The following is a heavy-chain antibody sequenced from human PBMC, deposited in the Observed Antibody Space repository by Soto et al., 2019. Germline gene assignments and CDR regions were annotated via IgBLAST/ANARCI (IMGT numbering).Heavy chain of an antibody. D-gene: IGHD3-22*01. CDR3: AREGISYDSSGYYPRFDY. CDR2: IYYSGST. V-gene: IGHV4-59*01. J-gene: IGHJ4*02. CDR1: GGSISSYY. Sequence: SETLSLTCTVSGGSISSYYWSWIRQPPGKGLEWIGYIYYSGSTNYNPSLKSRVTISVDTSKNQFSLKLSSVTAADTAVYYCAREGISYDSSGYYPRFDYWGQGTLVTVPQ.